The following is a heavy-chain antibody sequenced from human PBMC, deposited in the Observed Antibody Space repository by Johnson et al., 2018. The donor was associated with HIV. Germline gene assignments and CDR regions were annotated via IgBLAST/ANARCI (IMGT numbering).Heavy chain of an antibody. J-gene: IGHJ3*02. V-gene: IGHV3-33*01. CDR1: GFIFNNYG. CDR2: IWFDGSNK. CDR3: ARGGASGAFDI. Sequence: VQLVESGGGVVQPGRSLRLSCAASGFIFNNYGMHWVRQTPGKGLEWVAVIWFDGSNKYYANSVKGRFTISRDNSKNTLYLQMGSLRAEDMAVYYCARGGASGAFDIWGQGTMVTVSS. D-gene: IGHD1-26*01.